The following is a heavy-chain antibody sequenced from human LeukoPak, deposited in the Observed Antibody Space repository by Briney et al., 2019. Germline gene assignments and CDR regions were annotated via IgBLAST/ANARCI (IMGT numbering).Heavy chain of an antibody. CDR3: ARDFWNLYENNDSNRDFDN. CDR1: GYTLSNYG. D-gene: IGHD7-27*01. CDR2: IADDR. Sequence: GASVKVSCKASGYTLSNYGISWVRQPPAQGLEWMAWIADDRIYAPQFQGRLIISTDPSTSTAYMELRSLRSDDTAVYYCARDFWNLYENNDSNRDFDNWGQGTLLTVSS. J-gene: IGHJ4*02. V-gene: IGHV1-18*01.